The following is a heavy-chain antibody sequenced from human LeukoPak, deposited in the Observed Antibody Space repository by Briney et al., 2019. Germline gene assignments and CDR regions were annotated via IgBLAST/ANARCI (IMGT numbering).Heavy chain of an antibody. Sequence: PGGSLRLSCVTSGFIFKEFAMSWVRQAPGKGLEWVSVISGSGSKTYHADSLKGRFTMSRNNSENTVYLHINSLRVEDTATYYCAKGRAFNPFSSANSRGEGTAVSVSS. V-gene: IGHV3-23*01. CDR3: AKGRAFNPFSSANS. J-gene: IGHJ4*02. D-gene: IGHD2-2*01. CDR2: ISGSGSKT. CDR1: GFIFKEFA.